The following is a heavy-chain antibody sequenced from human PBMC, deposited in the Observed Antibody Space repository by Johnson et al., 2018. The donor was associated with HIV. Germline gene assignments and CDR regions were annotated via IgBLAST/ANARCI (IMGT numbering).Heavy chain of an antibody. Sequence: VQLVESGGGLVQPGRSLRLSCAASGFIFDDYAIHWVRQAPGKGLEWVSGISWNSGSIDYADSVKGRFTISRDNAKKSLYLQMNSLRAEDTAVYYCARDRAVAATSGAGAFDIWGQGTMVTVSS. CDR2: ISWNSGSI. CDR3: ARDRAVAATSGAGAFDI. V-gene: IGHV3-9*01. D-gene: IGHD2-15*01. J-gene: IGHJ3*02. CDR1: GFIFDDYA.